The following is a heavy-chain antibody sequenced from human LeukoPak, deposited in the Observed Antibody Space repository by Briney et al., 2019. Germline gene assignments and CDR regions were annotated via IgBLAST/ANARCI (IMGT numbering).Heavy chain of an antibody. CDR2: IRYDGSNK. V-gene: IGHV3-30*02. J-gene: IGHJ5*02. CDR1: GFTFSSYG. D-gene: IGHD1-14*01. CDR3: AKDTTPPKAGFDP. Sequence: GGSLRLSCAASGFTFSSYGMHWVRQAPGKGLEWVAFIRYDGSNKYCADSVKGRFTISRDNSKNTLYLQMNSLRTEDTAVYYCAKDTTPPKAGFDPWGQGTLVTVSS.